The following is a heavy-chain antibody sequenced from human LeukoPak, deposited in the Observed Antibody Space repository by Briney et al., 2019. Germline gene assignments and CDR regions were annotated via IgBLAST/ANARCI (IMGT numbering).Heavy chain of an antibody. CDR2: SSGSGGST. V-gene: IGHV3-23*01. CDR3: AKLQHTGYDLARGFDY. D-gene: IGHD5-12*01. J-gene: IGHJ4*02. Sequence: PTGGSLRLSCAASGFTFSDYAMSWVRQAPGEGLEWVSASSGSGGSTYYADSVKGRFTISRDNSKNTLYLQMNSLRAEDTALYYCAKLQHTGYDLARGFDYWGQGTLVTVSS. CDR1: GFTFSDYA.